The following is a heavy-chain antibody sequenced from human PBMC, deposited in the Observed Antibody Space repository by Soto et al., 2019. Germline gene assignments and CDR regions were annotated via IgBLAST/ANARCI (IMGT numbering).Heavy chain of an antibody. J-gene: IGHJ4*02. Sequence: QVQLVESGGGVVQPGRSLRLSCAASGFTFSTYGMHWVRQAPGKGLEWVAVISYDGSNKYYADSVKGRFTISRDNSKNSLNVQLNSRRAEDTAVYDCAKLWCRRTCCPNQHDYWGQGTLVNGSS. V-gene: IGHV3-30*18. CDR1: GFTFSTYG. D-gene: IGHD2-2*01. CDR3: AKLWCRRTCCPNQHDY. CDR2: ISYDGSNK.